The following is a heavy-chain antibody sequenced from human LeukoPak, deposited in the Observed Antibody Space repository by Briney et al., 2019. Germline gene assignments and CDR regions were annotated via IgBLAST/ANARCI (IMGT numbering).Heavy chain of an antibody. CDR2: IYYRGGT. D-gene: IGHD5/OR15-5a*01. J-gene: IGHJ6*02. Sequence: PSETLSLTCTVSGASVSSGNYYWNWLRQPPGKGLEWIGHIYYRGGTNYNPSLKGRVTISVDPSKNQFSLKLNSVTAADTAVYYCAVLWMSTSALFGGLDVWGQGTTVTVSS. CDR1: GASVSSGNYY. V-gene: IGHV4-61*01. CDR3: AVLWMSTSALFGGLDV.